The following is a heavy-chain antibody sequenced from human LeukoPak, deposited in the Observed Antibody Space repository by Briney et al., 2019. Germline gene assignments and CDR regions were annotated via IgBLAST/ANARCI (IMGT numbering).Heavy chain of an antibody. V-gene: IGHV1-69*13. CDR1: GGTFSSYA. CDR2: IIPIFGTA. Sequence: SVKVSCKASGGTFSSYAISWVRQAPGQGLEWMGGIIPIFGTANYAQKFQGRVTITADEFTSTAYMELSSLRSEDTAVYYCARVPGSYLWFDPWGQGTLVTVSS. J-gene: IGHJ5*02. D-gene: IGHD1-26*01. CDR3: ARVPGSYLWFDP.